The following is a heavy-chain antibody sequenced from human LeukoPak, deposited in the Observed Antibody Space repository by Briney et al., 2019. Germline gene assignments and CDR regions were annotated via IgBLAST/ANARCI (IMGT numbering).Heavy chain of an antibody. V-gene: IGHV3-48*03. J-gene: IGHJ6*03. CDR3: ASRRGQEGFNYYYYMDV. CDR2: ISSSGSTI. D-gene: IGHD3-10*01. Sequence: PGGSLRLSCAASGFTFSSYEMNWVRQAPGKGLERVSYISSSGSTIYYADSVKGRFTVSRDNAKNSLYLQMNSLRAEDTAVYYCASRRGQEGFNYYYYMDVWGKGTTVTVSS. CDR1: GFTFSSYE.